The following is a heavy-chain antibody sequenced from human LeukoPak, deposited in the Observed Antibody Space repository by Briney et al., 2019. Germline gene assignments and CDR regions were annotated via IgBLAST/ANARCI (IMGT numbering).Heavy chain of an antibody. CDR2: MNPNSGNT. CDR3: ARGVTMVRGAPLNY. CDR1: GYTFTSYD. V-gene: IGHV1-8*01. J-gene: IGHJ4*02. Sequence: ASVKVSCKASGYTFTSYDINWVRQATGQGLGWMGWMNPNSGNTGYAQKFQGRVTMTRNSSISTAYMELSSLRSEDTAVYYCARGVTMVRGAPLNYWGQGTLVTVSS. D-gene: IGHD3-10*01.